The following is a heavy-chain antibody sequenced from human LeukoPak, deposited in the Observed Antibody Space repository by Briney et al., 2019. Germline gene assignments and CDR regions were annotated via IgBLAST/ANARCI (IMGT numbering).Heavy chain of an antibody. CDR2: IYPGDSDT. CDR1: GYSFTSYW. V-gene: IGHV5-51*01. Sequence: GASLNISCKGSGYSFTSYWIGWVRQMPGKGLEWMGIIYPGDSDTRYSPSFQGQVTISADKSISTAYLQWSSLKASDTAMYYCARPGATSSQFDAFDIWGQGTMVTVSS. J-gene: IGHJ3*02. CDR3: ARPGATSSQFDAFDI. D-gene: IGHD5-24*01.